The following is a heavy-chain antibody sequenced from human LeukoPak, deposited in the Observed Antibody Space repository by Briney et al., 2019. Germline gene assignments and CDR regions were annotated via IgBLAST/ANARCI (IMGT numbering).Heavy chain of an antibody. J-gene: IGHJ4*02. D-gene: IGHD6-19*01. CDR1: GFTFDDYA. Sequence: GGSLRLSCAASGFTFDDYAMHWVRQAPGKGLEWVSGISWNSGSIGYADSVKGRFTISRDNAKNSLYLQMNSLRAEGTALYYCVKDSRPFYGSGWLFDYWGQGTLVTVSS. CDR3: VKDSRPFYGSGWLFDY. V-gene: IGHV3-9*01. CDR2: ISWNSGSI.